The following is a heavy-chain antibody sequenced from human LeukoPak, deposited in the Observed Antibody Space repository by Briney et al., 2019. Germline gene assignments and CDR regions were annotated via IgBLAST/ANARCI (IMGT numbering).Heavy chain of an antibody. D-gene: IGHD3-22*01. CDR1: GFTFDDYG. V-gene: IGHV3-20*04. J-gene: IGHJ4*02. CDR3: ARGAGNSSGYFWVYYFDY. CDR2: INWNGGST. Sequence: PGGSLRLSCAASGFTFDDYGMSWVRQAPGKGLEWVSGINWNGGSTGYADSVKGRFTISRDNAKNSLYLQMNSLRAEDTALYYCARGAGNSSGYFWVYYFDYWGQGTLVTVSS.